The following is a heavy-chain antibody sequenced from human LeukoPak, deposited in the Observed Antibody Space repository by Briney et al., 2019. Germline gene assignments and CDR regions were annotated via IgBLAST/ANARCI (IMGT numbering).Heavy chain of an antibody. J-gene: IGHJ4*02. V-gene: IGHV3-23*01. CDR1: GFTFSSYA. Sequence: PGGSLRLSCAASGFTFSSYAMSWVRQAPGKGLEWVSGINNSGGSTYYADSVKGRFTISRDNPKNTLYLQMNSLRDEDTAVYYCAKASGYCSSTTSCYLYFDYWGQGTLVTVSS. CDR2: INNSGGST. CDR3: AKASGYCSSTTSCYLYFDY. D-gene: IGHD2-2*01.